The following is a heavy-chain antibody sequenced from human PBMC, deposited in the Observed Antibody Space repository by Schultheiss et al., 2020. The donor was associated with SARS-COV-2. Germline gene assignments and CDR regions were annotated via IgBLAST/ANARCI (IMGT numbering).Heavy chain of an antibody. CDR2: IKSKTDGGTT. CDR3: TTGYNWNDVTYYYYMDV. CDR1: GFTFSNAW. Sequence: GESLKISCAASGFTFSNAWMNWVRQAPGKGLEWVGRIKSKTDGGTTDYAAPVKGRFTISRDDSKNTLYLQMNSLKTEDTAVYYCTTGYNWNDVTYYYYMDVWGKGTTVTVSS. D-gene: IGHD1-1*01. J-gene: IGHJ6*03. V-gene: IGHV3-15*07.